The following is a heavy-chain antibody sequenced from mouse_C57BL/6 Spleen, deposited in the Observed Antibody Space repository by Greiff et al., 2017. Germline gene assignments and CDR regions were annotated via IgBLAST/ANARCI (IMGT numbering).Heavy chain of an antibody. CDR1: GFTFSSYG. V-gene: IGHV5-6*01. CDR2: ISSGGSYT. J-gene: IGHJ2*01. CDR3: ARHHLYYGKDDFDY. D-gene: IGHD1-1*01. Sequence: EVNLVESGGDLVKPGGSLKLSCAASGFTFSSYGMSWVRQTPDKRLEWVATISSGGSYTYYTDSVKGRFTISRDNAKNTLYLQMSSLKSEDTAMYYCARHHLYYGKDDFDYWGQGTTLTVSS.